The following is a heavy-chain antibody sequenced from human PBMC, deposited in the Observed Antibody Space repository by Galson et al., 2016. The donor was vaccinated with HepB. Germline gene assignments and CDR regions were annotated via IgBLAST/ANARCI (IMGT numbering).Heavy chain of an antibody. CDR2: IYNRVRA. Sequence: SETLSLTCSVSGGSISSNTYSWGWVRQSPGKGLEWIGNIYNRVRASYNPSLKSRVIISVDTSKNQFSVKLSSVTAADTAVYYCARIMNVVWLPGNFDYWGQGTLVIVSS. J-gene: IGHJ4*02. D-gene: IGHD3-9*01. CDR1: GGSISSNTYS. V-gene: IGHV4-39*01. CDR3: ARIMNVVWLPGNFDY.